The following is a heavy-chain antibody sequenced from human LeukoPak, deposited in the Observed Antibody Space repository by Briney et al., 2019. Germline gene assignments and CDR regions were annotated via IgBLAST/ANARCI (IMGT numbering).Heavy chain of an antibody. J-gene: IGHJ4*02. V-gene: IGHV3-48*01. D-gene: IGHD5-18*01. CDR3: AREGYSYGYDDFDY. Sequence: SGGSLRLSCAASGFTFSSYSMNWVRQAPGKGLEWVSYISSSSSTIYYADSVKGRFTISRDNAKNSLYLQMNSLRAEDTAVYYCAREGYSYGYDDFDYWGQGTLVTVSS. CDR1: GFTFSSYS. CDR2: ISSSSSTI.